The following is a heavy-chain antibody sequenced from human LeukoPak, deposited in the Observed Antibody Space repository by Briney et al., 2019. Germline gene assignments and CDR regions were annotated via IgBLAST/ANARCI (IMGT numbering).Heavy chain of an antibody. CDR3: ARLFDSGDSSGYVDY. CDR2: INPNSGGT. J-gene: IGHJ4*02. D-gene: IGHD3-22*01. Sequence: GASVKVSCKASGYTFTGYYMHWVRQAPGQGLEWMRWINPNSGGTNYAQKFQGRVTMTRDTSISTAYMELSRLRSDDTAVYYCARLFDSGDSSGYVDYWGQGTLVTVSS. CDR1: GYTFTGYY. V-gene: IGHV1-2*02.